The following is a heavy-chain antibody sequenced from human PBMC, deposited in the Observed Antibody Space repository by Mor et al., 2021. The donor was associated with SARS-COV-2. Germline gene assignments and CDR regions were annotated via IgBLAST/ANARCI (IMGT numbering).Heavy chain of an antibody. CDR3: TTDRGIAARPLFDY. Sequence: DGVTTAYAAPVQGRFTISRDDSKDTLYLHMNSLIIEDTAVYYCTTDRGIAARPLFDYWGQGTLVTV. D-gene: IGHD6-6*01. J-gene: IGHJ4*02. V-gene: IGHV3-15*01. CDR2: DGVTT.